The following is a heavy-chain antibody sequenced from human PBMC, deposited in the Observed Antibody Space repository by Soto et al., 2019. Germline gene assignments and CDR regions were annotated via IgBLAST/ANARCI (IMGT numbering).Heavy chain of an antibody. CDR3: AKEWDIVVGTVVFAGD. J-gene: IGHJ4*02. D-gene: IGHD2-2*01. V-gene: IGHV3-23*01. Sequence: EVQLLESGGGVVQPGGSLRLSCAASGFTFSDYAMSWVRQAPGKGLEWVSGISGSGSGTYTADSVGGRFTISRDNSKNTWYLQMNSLRAEDTAVYYCAKEWDIVVGTVVFAGDWGQGTLVTVSS. CDR1: GFTFSDYA. CDR2: ISGSGSGT.